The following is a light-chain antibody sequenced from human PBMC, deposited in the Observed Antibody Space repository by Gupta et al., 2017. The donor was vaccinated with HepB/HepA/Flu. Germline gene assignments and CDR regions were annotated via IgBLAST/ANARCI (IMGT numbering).Light chain of an antibody. V-gene: IGKV4-1*01. Sequence: DIVMTQSPDSLAVSLGERATINCKSSQSVLYRSNNKNYLAWYQQKPRQPPKLLIYWASTRESGVPDRFSGSGSGTDFTLTISSLQAEDVAVYYCQQYYTTPCSFGQGTKLEIK. CDR1: QSVLYRSNNKNY. CDR3: QQYYTTPCS. J-gene: IGKJ2*04. CDR2: WAS.